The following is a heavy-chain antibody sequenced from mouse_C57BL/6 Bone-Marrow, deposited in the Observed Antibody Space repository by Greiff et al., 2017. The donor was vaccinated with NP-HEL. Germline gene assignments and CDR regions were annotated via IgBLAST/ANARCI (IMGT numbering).Heavy chain of an antibody. V-gene: IGHV5-4*01. D-gene: IGHD1-1*01. CDR3: ASGDYYGSGFAY. CDR1: GFTFSSYA. Sequence: EVHLVESGGGLVKPGGSLKLSCAASGFTFSSYAMSWVRQTPEKRLEWVATISDGGSYTYYPDNVKGRFTISRDNAKNNLYLQMSHLKSEDTAMYYCASGDYYGSGFAYWGQGTLVTVSA. J-gene: IGHJ3*01. CDR2: ISDGGSYT.